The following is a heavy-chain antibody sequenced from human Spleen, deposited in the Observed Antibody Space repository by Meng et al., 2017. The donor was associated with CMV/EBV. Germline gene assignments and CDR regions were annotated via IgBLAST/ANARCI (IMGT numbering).Heavy chain of an antibody. CDR2: ISYDGNKK. CDR3: ARDTSPYYGSGSPCGY. V-gene: IGHV3-30*04. J-gene: IGHJ4*02. CDR1: GFTFSNYA. Sequence: GFTFSNYAMHWVRQAPGKGLEWVAVISYDGNKKYYADSVKGRFTISRDNFKNTLYLQMNSLRAEDTAVFYCARDTSPYYGSGSPCGYWGQGTLVTVSS. D-gene: IGHD3-10*01.